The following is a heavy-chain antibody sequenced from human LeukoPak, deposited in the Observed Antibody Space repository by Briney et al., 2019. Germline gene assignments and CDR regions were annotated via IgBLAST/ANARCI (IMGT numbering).Heavy chain of an antibody. D-gene: IGHD3-9*01. J-gene: IGHJ3*02. CDR3: ARDYDISDAFDI. Sequence: PGGSLRLSCAASGFTFSSYAMSWVRQAPGKRLEWVSAISGSGGSTYYADSVKGRFTISRDNFKNTLYLQMNSLRAEDTAVYYCARDYDISDAFDIWGQGTMVTVSS. CDR2: ISGSGGST. V-gene: IGHV3-23*01. CDR1: GFTFSSYA.